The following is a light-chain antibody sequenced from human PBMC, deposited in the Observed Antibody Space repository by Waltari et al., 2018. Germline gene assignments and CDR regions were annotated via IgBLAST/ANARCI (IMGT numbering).Light chain of an antibody. CDR3: SSWDGSLSGLV. CDR1: GSNIGTNT. J-gene: IGLJ2*01. CDR2: GNN. Sequence: QSVLTQPPSASATAGQRVTISCSGSGSNIGTNTVNWYQQVPGTASKLVIYGNNQRPPGVPDRISGSKSGTSGSLAISGLRSEDEADYYCSSWDGSLSGLVFGGGTRLTVL. V-gene: IGLV1-44*01.